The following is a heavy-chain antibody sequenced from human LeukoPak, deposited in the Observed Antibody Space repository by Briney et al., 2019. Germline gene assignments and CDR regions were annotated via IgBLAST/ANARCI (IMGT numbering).Heavy chain of an antibody. Sequence: PSETLSLTCTVSGGSISSYYWSWIRQPPGKGLEWIGYIYYSGSTNYNPSLKSRVTISVDTSKNQFSLKLSSVTAADTAVYYCARTMVRGVIITSPFRKYFQHWGQGTLVTVSS. V-gene: IGHV4-59*01. CDR1: GGSISSYY. D-gene: IGHD3-10*01. CDR2: IYYSGST. J-gene: IGHJ1*01. CDR3: ARTMVRGVIITSPFRKYFQH.